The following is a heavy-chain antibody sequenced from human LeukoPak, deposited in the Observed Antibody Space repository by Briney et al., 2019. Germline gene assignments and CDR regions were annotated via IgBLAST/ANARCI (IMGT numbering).Heavy chain of an antibody. J-gene: IGHJ5*02. V-gene: IGHV3-66*02. CDR1: GFIVNLYA. CDR2: IYSDGVP. D-gene: IGHD3-16*01. CDR3: ASYRAGGRTWVEFDP. Sequence: GGSLRLSCAASGFIVNLYAMSWVRQAPGKGLAWVSLIYSDGVPHYADSGKGRFIISRDKPKNALYLQMNSQRDEDTAVYFCASYRAGGRTWVEFDPWGQGTLVTVSS.